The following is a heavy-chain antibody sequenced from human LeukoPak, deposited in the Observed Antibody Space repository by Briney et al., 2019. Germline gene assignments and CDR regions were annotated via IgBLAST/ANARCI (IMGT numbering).Heavy chain of an antibody. J-gene: IGHJ6*03. CDR3: ASNLDYYYYYMDV. V-gene: IGHV3-48*01. D-gene: IGHD3-16*01. Sequence: GGSLRLSCEVSGFTFSSYSMNWVRQAPGKGLEWVSYISSSSSTIYYADSVKGRFTIPRDNAKNSLYLQMNSLRAEDTAVYYCASNLDYYYYYMDVWGKGTTVTVSS. CDR1: GFTFSSYS. CDR2: ISSSSSTI.